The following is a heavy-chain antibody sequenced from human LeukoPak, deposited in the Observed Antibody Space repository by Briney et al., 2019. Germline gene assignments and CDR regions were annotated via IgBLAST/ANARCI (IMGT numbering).Heavy chain of an antibody. V-gene: IGHV1-18*01. CDR3: ARDFSDCSGGSCWNFDY. CDR1: GYTFTSYG. J-gene: IGHJ4*02. CDR2: ISAYNGNT. D-gene: IGHD2-15*01. Sequence: ASVKVSCKASGYTFTSYGISWVRQAPGQGLEWMGWISAYNGNTNYAQKLQGRVTMTTDTSTSTAYMELRSLRSDDTAVYYCARDFSDCSGGSCWNFDYWGQGTLVTVSS.